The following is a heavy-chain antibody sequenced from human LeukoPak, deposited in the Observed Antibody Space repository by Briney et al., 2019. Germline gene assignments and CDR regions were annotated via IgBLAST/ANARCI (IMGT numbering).Heavy chain of an antibody. CDR2: IKEDGSEK. V-gene: IGHV3-7*01. CDR3: ARDEYNWNVDAFDI. J-gene: IGHJ3*02. D-gene: IGHD1-20*01. CDR1: GFTFSDYS. Sequence: PGGSLRLSCAASGFTFSDYSMTWVRQAPGKGLEWVANIKEDGSEKYYVDSVKGRFTISRDNAKNSLYLQMNSLRAEDTAVYYCARDEYNWNVDAFDIWGQGTVVTVSS.